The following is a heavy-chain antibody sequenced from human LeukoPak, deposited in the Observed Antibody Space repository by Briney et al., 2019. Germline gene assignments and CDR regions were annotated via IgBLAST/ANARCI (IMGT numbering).Heavy chain of an antibody. CDR1: GYTFTSYY. D-gene: IGHD2-15*01. CDR3: ARDVAGPMRVGSYDY. Sequence: SVKVSCKASGYTFTSYYMHRVRQAPGQGLEWMGGIIPIFGTANYAQKFQGRVTITTDESTSTAYMELSSLRSEDTAVYYCARDVAGPMRVGSYDYWGQGTLVTVSS. V-gene: IGHV1-69*05. J-gene: IGHJ4*02. CDR2: IIPIFGTA.